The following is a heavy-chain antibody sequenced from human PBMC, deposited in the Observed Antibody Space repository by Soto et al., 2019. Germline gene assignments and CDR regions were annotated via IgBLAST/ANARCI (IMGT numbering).Heavy chain of an antibody. V-gene: IGHV4-31*03. CDR3: ARTGGDRRFWSGYLNWFDP. J-gene: IGHJ5*02. CDR2: IYYSGST. CDR1: GGSISSGGYY. D-gene: IGHD3-3*01. Sequence: SETLSLTCTVSGGSISSGGYYWSWIRQHPGKGLEWIGYIYYSGSTYYNPSLKSRVTISVDTSKNQFSLKLSSVTAADTAVYYCARTGGDRRFWSGYLNWFDPWGQGTLVTVSS.